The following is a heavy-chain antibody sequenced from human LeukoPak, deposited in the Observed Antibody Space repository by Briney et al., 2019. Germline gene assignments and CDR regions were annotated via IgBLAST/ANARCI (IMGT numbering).Heavy chain of an antibody. J-gene: IGHJ5*02. CDR2: INHSGST. D-gene: IGHD4-17*01. CDR1: TGSFSGYY. CDR3: ARDEVGHYALAL. V-gene: IGHV4-34*01. Sequence: PSETLSLTCAVYTGSFSGYYWSWIRQPPGKGLEWIGEINHSGSTNYNPSLKSRVTISVDTSKNQFSLKLSSVTAADTAVYYCARDEVGHYALALWGQGTPVTVSS.